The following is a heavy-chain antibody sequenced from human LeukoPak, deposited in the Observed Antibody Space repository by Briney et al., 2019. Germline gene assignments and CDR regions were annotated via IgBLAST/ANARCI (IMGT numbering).Heavy chain of an antibody. V-gene: IGHV4-34*01. CDR3: ARMSLLPGVGMDV. CDR1: GGSFSGYY. Sequence: PSETLSLTCAVYGGSFSGYYWSWIRQPPGKGLEWIGEINYSGSTNYNPSLKSRVTISVDTSKNQFSLKLSSVTAADTAVYYCARMSLLPGVGMDVWGQGTTVTVSS. CDR2: INYSGST. J-gene: IGHJ6*02.